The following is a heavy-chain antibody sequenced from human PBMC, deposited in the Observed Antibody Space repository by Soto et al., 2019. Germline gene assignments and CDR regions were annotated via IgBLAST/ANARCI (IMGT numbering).Heavy chain of an antibody. D-gene: IGHD1-26*01. J-gene: IGHJ4*02. CDR1: GVTFSSYA. CDR3: ARGAGSGASLIDY. V-gene: IGHV3-33*01. CDR2: IRSDGSNE. Sequence: XXSLRLCYAAAGVTFSSYAMHWVLQAPGKGLEWVALIRSDGSNEKYEDSVKGRFTISRDNSKNTLYLRMKSLRAEDAVVYYCARGAGSGASLIDYCGQGTLVTVSS.